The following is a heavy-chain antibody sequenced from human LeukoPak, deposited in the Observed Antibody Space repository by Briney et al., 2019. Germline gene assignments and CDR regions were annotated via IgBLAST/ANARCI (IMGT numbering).Heavy chain of an antibody. J-gene: IGHJ1*01. V-gene: IGHV1-18*01. Sequence: ASVKVSCKASGYTFTSYGISWVRQAPGQGLEWMGWISAYNGNTNYAQKLQGRVTMTTDTSTSTAYMELRSLRSDDTAVYYCARDHDLTGTYEYFKYWGQGTLVTVSS. CDR2: ISAYNGNT. CDR1: GYTFTSYG. D-gene: IGHD7-27*01. CDR3: ARDHDLTGTYEYFKY.